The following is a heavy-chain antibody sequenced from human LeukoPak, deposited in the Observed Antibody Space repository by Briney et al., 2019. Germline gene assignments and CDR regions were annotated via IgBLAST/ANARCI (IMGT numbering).Heavy chain of an antibody. Sequence: GGSLRLSWAASGFTFSSYSMNWVRQAPGKGREWVSSISSSSSYIYYADSVKGRFTISRDNAKNSLYLQMNSLGAEDTAVYYCARDSIVVAAAGTLDYWGQGTLVTVSS. J-gene: IGHJ4*02. V-gene: IGHV3-21*01. CDR3: ARDSIVVAAAGTLDY. CDR2: ISSSSSYI. D-gene: IGHD6-13*01. CDR1: GFTFSSYS.